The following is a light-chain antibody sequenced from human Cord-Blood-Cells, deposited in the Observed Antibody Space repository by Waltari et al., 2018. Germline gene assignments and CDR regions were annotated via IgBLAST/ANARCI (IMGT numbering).Light chain of an antibody. CDR1: RSNVGGFNF. J-gene: IGLJ2*01. V-gene: IGLV2-14*01. Sequence: QSALTQPASVSGSPGQSLTLSCPGTRSNVGGFNFSPCYQQPPAKAPKPMIYNVSKRPSGVSNRFSGSKSGNTASLTISGLQAEDEADYYCSSYTSSSTVVFGGGTKLTVL. CDR2: NVS. CDR3: SSYTSSSTVV.